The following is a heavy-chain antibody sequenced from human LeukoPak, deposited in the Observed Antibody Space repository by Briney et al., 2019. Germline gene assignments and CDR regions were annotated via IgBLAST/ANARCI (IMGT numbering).Heavy chain of an antibody. V-gene: IGHV4-4*07. D-gene: IGHD3-10*01. J-gene: IGHJ4*02. CDR1: GGSISSYY. CDR3: AREERITRVRGVMSD. CDR2: IYTGGST. Sequence: SETLSLTCTVSGGSISSYYWSWIRQPAGKGLEWIGRIYTGGSTNYNPSLKSRVTMSVDTSKNQFSLKLSSVTAADTAVYYCAREERITRVRGVMSDWGQGTLVSVSS.